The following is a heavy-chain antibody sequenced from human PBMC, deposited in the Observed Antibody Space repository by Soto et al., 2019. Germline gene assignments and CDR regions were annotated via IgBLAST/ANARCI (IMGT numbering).Heavy chain of an antibody. CDR1: GGSFSGYY. CDR3: AREGHCRITCCYLYYYYYYMDV. Sequence: QVQLQQWGAGLLKPSETLSLTCAVYGGSFSGYYWSWIRQPPGKGLEWIGEVNHSGSTNYNPCLKSRVTRSVDTSKNQFSLKLSSVTAADTAVYYCAREGHCRITCCYLYYYYYYMDVWGKGTTVTVSS. J-gene: IGHJ6*03. D-gene: IGHD2-2*01. V-gene: IGHV4-34*01. CDR2: VNHSGST.